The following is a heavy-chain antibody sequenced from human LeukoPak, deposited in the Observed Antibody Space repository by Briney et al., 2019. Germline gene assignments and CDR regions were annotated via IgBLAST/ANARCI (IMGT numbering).Heavy chain of an antibody. CDR1: GYSFINYW. CDR3: ARQGQQLVRPFDP. D-gene: IGHD6-13*01. CDR2: IYPGNSDT. J-gene: IGHJ5*02. Sequence: GESLKISCKGSGYSFINYWIGWVRQMPGKGLEWMGIIYPGNSDTRYSPSFQGQVTISADKSITTAYLQWRSLKASDTAMYYCARQGQQLVRPFDPWGQGTLVTVSS. V-gene: IGHV5-51*01.